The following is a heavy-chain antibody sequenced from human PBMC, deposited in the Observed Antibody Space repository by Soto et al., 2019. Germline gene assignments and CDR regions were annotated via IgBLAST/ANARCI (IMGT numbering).Heavy chain of an antibody. CDR2: IIPILGIA. CDR1: GGTFSSYT. CDR3: ASTPTSMVRGVIGNWFDP. Sequence: QVQLVQSGAEVQKPGSSVKVSCKASGGTFSSYTISWVRQAPGQGLEWMGRIIPILGIANYAQKFQGRVTITADKSTSTAYMELSSLRSEDTAVYYCASTPTSMVRGVIGNWFDPWGQGTLVTVSS. J-gene: IGHJ5*02. D-gene: IGHD3-10*01. V-gene: IGHV1-69*02.